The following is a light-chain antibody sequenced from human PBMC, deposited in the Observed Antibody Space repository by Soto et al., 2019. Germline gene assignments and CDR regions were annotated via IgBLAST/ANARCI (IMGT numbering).Light chain of an antibody. Sequence: EIVLTQSPGTLSLSPWERATLSCRASQSVGDTDLAWYQQKPGQAPRLLMYSTSIRATGIPDRFSGSGSGTDFTLTISRLDPEDFAVYYCQHYDRAPMWTFGQGTKVDIK. V-gene: IGKV3-20*01. CDR1: QSVGDTD. CDR3: QHYDRAPMWT. CDR2: STS. J-gene: IGKJ1*01.